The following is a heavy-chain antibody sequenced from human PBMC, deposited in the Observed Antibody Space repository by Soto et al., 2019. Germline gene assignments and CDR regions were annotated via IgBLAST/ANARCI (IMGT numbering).Heavy chain of an antibody. CDR1: GGSISGYY. D-gene: IGHD3-9*01. CDR2: IHYSGST. V-gene: IGHV4-59*08. Sequence: QVQLQQSGPGLVKPSETLSLTCTVSGGSISGYYWTWIRQPPGKGLEWLGYIHYSGSTTYNSSLKSRVTISVDPAKTQFSLKLTSVTGAVTAVYYCARRRYADWAFDYWGQGTLVTVSS. J-gene: IGHJ4*02. CDR3: ARRRYADWAFDY.